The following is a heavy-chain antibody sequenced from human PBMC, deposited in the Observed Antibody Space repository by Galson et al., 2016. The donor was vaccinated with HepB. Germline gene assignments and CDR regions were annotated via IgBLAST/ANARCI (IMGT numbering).Heavy chain of an antibody. CDR3: TRVGGPYQDFDF. V-gene: IGHV3-49*03. Sequence: SLRLSCAASGFTFPDYAVTWFRQAPGKGLEWVGYIRSEPHGGTAELAASVKGRFTISRDNFKSVAYLQMNSLKTEDTAVYWCTRVGGPYQDFDFWGQGTLVTVSS. D-gene: IGHD2-15*01. J-gene: IGHJ4*02. CDR2: IRSEPHGGTA. CDR1: GFTFPDYA.